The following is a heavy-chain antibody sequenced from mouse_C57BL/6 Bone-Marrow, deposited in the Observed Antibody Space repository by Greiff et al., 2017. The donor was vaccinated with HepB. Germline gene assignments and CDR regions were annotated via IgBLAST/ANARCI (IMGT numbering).Heavy chain of an antibody. D-gene: IGHD2-10*01. CDR2: ISDGGSYT. CDR1: GFTFSSYA. Sequence: EVKLMESGGGLVKPGGSLKLSCAASGFTFSSYAMSWVRQTPEKRLEWVATISDGGSYTYYPDNVKGRFTISRDNAKNNLYLQMSHLKSEDTAMYYCARDRLPYFDYWGQGTTLTVSS. V-gene: IGHV5-4*01. CDR3: ARDRLPYFDY. J-gene: IGHJ2*01.